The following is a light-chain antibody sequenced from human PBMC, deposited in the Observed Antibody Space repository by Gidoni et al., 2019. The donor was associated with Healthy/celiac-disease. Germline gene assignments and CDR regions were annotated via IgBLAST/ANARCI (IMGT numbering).Light chain of an antibody. CDR3: CSYAGSYTVV. CDR2: DVS. Sequence: QSALPQPRSVSGSPGQSVTISSTGTSSDGGGYNYGSWYQHHPGKAPKLMLYDVSKRPSGVPDRFSGSKSGNTASLTISGLQAEDEADYYCCSYAGSYTVVFGGGTKLTVL. V-gene: IGLV2-11*01. J-gene: IGLJ2*01. CDR1: SSDGGGYNY.